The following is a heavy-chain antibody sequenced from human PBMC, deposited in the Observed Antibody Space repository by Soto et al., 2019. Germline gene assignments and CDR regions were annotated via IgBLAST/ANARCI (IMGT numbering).Heavy chain of an antibody. CDR2: ISSSSSYI. V-gene: IGHV3-21*01. CDR1: GFTFSSYS. J-gene: IGHJ3*02. Sequence: GGSLRLSCAASGFTFSSYSMNWVRQAPGKGLEWVSSISSSSSYIYYADSVKGRFTISRDNAKNSLYLQMNSLRAEDTAVYYCARDRAEGRRYSGSYGAFDIWGQGTMVTVSS. D-gene: IGHD1-26*01. CDR3: ARDRAEGRRYSGSYGAFDI.